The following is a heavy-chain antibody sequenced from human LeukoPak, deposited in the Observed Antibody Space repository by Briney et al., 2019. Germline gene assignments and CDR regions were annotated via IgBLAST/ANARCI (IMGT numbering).Heavy chain of an antibody. CDR3: ARDNRYSGSYDY. CDR1: GYTFTGYY. CDR2: INPNSGGT. D-gene: IGHD1-26*01. V-gene: IGHV1-2*04. Sequence: ASVKVSCKASGYTFTGYYMHWVRQAPGQGLEWMGWINPNSGGTNYAQKFQGWVTMTRDTPISTAYMELSRLRSDDTAVYYYARDNRYSGSYDYWGQGTLVTVSS. J-gene: IGHJ4*02.